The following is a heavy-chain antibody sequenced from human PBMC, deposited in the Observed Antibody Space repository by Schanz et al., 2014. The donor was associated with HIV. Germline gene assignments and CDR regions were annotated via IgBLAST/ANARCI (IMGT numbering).Heavy chain of an antibody. J-gene: IGHJ6*02. Sequence: QVQLVQSGAEVKKPGASVKVSCKASGYTFTSYGISWVRQAPGQGLEWMGWISAYNGNTKYAQKLQGRLTMTTDTSTSTAYMELRSLRSDDTAVYFCARAAFSSEYYYGMDVWGQGTTVTVSS. CDR3: ARAAFSSEYYYGMDV. CDR2: ISAYNGNT. CDR1: GYTFTSYG. D-gene: IGHD3-3*02. V-gene: IGHV1-18*01.